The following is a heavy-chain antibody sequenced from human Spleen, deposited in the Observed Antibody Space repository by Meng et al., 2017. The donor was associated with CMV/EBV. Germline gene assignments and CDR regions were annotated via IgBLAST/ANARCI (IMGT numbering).Heavy chain of an antibody. CDR1: LS. CDR3: ATDSGSGDSGTHRRDMAKAFYI. D-gene: IGHD1-26*01. CDR2: FAPEDGET. Sequence: LSSHWVRQAPGKGLEWMGGFAPEDGETIYAQKLQGRVTMTEDTSTDTAYMELSSLRSEDTAVYYCATDSGSGDSGTHRRDMAKAFYIWGQGTMVTVSS. V-gene: IGHV1-24*01. J-gene: IGHJ3*02.